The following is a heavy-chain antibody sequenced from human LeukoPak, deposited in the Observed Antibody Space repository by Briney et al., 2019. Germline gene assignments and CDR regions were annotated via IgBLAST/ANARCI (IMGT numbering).Heavy chain of an antibody. J-gene: IGHJ4*02. D-gene: IGHD5-18*01. CDR1: GFTFSTYW. CDR2: IKQDGSEK. CDR3: AKKGYSSGGFDY. V-gene: IGHV3-7*01. Sequence: GGSLRLSCAASGFTFSTYWMSWVRQAPGKGLEWVANIKQDGSEKYYVGSVKGRFTISRDNAENSLYLQMNSLRAEDTAVYYCAKKGYSSGGFDYWGQGTLVTVSS.